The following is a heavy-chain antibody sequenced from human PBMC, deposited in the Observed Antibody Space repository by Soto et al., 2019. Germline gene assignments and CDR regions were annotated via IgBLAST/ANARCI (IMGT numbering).Heavy chain of an antibody. CDR1: GFTFKNAW. J-gene: IGHJ4*02. D-gene: IGHD1-1*01. V-gene: IGHV3-15*01. Sequence: EGQLVESGGGLVEPGETLRLSCAASGFTFKNAWMSWVRQAPGQGLEWVGRIKSWSDGGTTDYGAPVKGRFSISRDDAKSTRSLQMNSLRTEDTAVYYCTTGTTVAKYYFDFWGQGTLVTVSS. CDR2: IKSWSDGGTT. CDR3: TTGTTVAKYYFDF.